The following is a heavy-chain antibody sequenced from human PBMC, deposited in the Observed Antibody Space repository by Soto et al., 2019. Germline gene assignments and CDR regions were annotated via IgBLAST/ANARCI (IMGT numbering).Heavy chain of an antibody. D-gene: IGHD6-13*01. CDR2: ISAYNGNT. CDR3: ARVGYSSSWYSSFDY. V-gene: IGHV1-18*01. J-gene: IGHJ4*02. CDR1: GYTFTSYG. Sequence: QVQLVQSGAEVKKPGASVKVSCKASGYTFTSYGISWVRQAPGQGLEWMGWISAYNGNTNYAQKFQGRVTMTRDTSISTAYMELSRLRSDDTAVYYCARVGYSSSWYSSFDYWGQGTLVTVSS.